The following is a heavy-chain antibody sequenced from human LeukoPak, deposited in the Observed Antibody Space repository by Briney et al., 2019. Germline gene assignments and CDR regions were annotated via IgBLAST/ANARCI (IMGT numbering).Heavy chain of an antibody. CDR3: ARGILLGRRLRRYYYYYMDV. V-gene: IGHV1-24*01. CDR1: GYTLAELS. CDR2: FDPEDGET. J-gene: IGHJ6*03. D-gene: IGHD4-17*01. Sequence: ASVKVSCKVSGYTLAELSMHWVRQAPGKGLEWMGGFDPEDGETIYAQKFQGRVTMTRNTSISTAYMELSSLRSEDTAVYYCARGILLGRRLRRYYYYYMDVWGKGTTVTISS.